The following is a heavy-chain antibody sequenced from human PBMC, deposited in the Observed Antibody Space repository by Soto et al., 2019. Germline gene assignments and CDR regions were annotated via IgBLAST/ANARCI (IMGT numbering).Heavy chain of an antibody. CDR2: INTSSGSTI. Sequence: PGGSLRLSCAASGFAFSGYAMSWVRQAPGKGLEWVSTINTSSGSTIYYADSVKGRFTISRDNAKNSLYLQMNSLRAEDTAVYYCATYSPFYSLSWGQGTLVTVSS. CDR1: GFAFSGYA. V-gene: IGHV3-11*01. J-gene: IGHJ5*02. D-gene: IGHD1-26*01. CDR3: ATYSPFYSLS.